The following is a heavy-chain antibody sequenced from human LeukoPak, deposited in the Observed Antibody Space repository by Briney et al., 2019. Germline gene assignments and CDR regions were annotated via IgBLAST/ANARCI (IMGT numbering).Heavy chain of an antibody. CDR1: GGSISTFY. Sequence: PSETLSLTCTVSGGSISTFYWSWIRQPPGKGLEWIAYISHSGSTSYNPFLKSRVVMSVDTSKNQFSLKLSSVTAADTAVYYCARDLFRPTDYWGQGTLVTVSS. V-gene: IGHV4-59*01. CDR3: ARDLFRPTDY. J-gene: IGHJ4*02. CDR2: ISHSGST.